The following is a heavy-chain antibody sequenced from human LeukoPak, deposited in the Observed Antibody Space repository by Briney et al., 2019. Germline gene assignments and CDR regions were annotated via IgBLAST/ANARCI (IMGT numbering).Heavy chain of an antibody. D-gene: IGHD6-19*01. V-gene: IGHV1-18*04. CDR1: GYTFTSYG. J-gene: IGHJ4*02. CDR3: AGNPPSSGWCGGFDY. Sequence: GASVKVSCKASGYTFTSYGISWERQAPGQGLEWMGWISAYNGNTNYAQKLQGRVTMTTDTSASTAYMELRILRSDGTAVYYCAGNPPSSGWCGGFDYWGQGTLVTVSS. CDR2: ISAYNGNT.